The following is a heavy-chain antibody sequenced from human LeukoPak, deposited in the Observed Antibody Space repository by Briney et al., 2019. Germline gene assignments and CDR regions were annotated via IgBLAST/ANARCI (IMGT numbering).Heavy chain of an antibody. CDR1: GFTFSSYS. D-gene: IGHD3-16*02. CDR3: ARDKYDYVWGSYRPFDY. J-gene: IGHJ4*02. V-gene: IGHV3-48*04. CDR2: ISSSRSTI. Sequence: GGSLRLSCAASGFTFSSYSMNWVRQAPGKGLEWVSYISSSRSTIYYADSVKGRFTISRDNAKNSLYLQMNSLRAEDTAVYYCARDKYDYVWGSYRPFDYWGQGTLVTVSS.